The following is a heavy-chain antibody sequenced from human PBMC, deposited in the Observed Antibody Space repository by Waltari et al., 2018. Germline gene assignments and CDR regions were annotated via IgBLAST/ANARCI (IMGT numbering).Heavy chain of an antibody. CDR1: GGSFSGYY. Sequence: QVQLQQWGAGLLKPSETLSLTCAVYGGSFSGYYWSWIRQPPGKGLEWIGEINHSGSTNSNPSLKSRVTISVDTSKNQFSLKLSSVTAADTAVYYCARHPKVLAARPRGPFDPWGQGTLVTVSS. CDR3: ARHPKVLAARPRGPFDP. D-gene: IGHD6-6*01. V-gene: IGHV4-34*01. CDR2: INHSGST. J-gene: IGHJ5*02.